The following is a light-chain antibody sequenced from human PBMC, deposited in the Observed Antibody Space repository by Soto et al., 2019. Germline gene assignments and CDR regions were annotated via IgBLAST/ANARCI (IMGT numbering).Light chain of an antibody. Sequence: DIQMTQSPSSLSASIGDRVTITCRASQGISTYLAWYQQKPGKVPALLIYGASTLQSGVPSRFSGSGSGTDFTLTISSLQPEDVATYYGQRYNSAPLTFGPGTKVDIK. CDR2: GAS. CDR3: QRYNSAPLT. CDR1: QGISTY. V-gene: IGKV1-27*01. J-gene: IGKJ3*01.